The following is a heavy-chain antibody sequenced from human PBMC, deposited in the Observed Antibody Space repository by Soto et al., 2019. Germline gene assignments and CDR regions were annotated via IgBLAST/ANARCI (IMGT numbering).Heavy chain of an antibody. V-gene: IGHV3-7*03. CDR2: IKQDGSEK. D-gene: IGHD2-2*01. CDR3: ARSYHPGANWFDP. CDR1: GFTFSSYW. Sequence: EVQLVESGGGLVQPGGSLRLSCAASGFTFSSYWMNWVRQAPGKGLEWVANIKQDGSEKYYVDSVKGRFTISRDNAKNSLYVQMNSLRAEDTAVYYCARSYHPGANWFDPWGQGTLVTVSS. J-gene: IGHJ5*02.